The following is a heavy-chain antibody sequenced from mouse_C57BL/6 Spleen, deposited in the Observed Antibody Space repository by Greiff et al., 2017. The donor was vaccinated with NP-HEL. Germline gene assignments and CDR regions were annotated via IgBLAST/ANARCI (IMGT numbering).Heavy chain of an antibody. D-gene: IGHD1-1*01. CDR2: IYPSDSET. CDR1: GYTFTSYW. CDR3: ASPFTAVVADWYFDV. V-gene: IGHV1-61*01. Sequence: QVQLQQPGAELVRPGSSVKLSCKASGYTFTSYWMDWVKQRPGQGLEWIGNIYPSDSETHYNQKFKDKATLTVDKSSSTAYMQLSSLTSEDSAVYYGASPFTAVVADWYFDVWGTGTTVTVAS. J-gene: IGHJ1*03.